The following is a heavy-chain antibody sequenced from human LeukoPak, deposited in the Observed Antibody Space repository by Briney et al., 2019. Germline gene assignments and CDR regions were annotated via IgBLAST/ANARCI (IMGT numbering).Heavy chain of an antibody. Sequence: GRSLRLSCAASGFTFSSFAMHWVRQAPGKGLEWVTLISYDGSKKYYADSVKGRFTISRDNSKDTLFLQMNSLRSEDTAVYYCARDRGMTTNSFDYWGQGTLVTVSS. D-gene: IGHD4-11*01. V-gene: IGHV3-30*04. CDR1: GFTFSSFA. CDR3: ARDRGMTTNSFDY. CDR2: ISYDGSKK. J-gene: IGHJ4*02.